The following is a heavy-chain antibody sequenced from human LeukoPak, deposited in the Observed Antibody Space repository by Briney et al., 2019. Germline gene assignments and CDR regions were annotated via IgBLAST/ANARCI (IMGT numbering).Heavy chain of an antibody. V-gene: IGHV3-21*01. CDR2: ITSSSSYI. CDR1: GFTFSSYT. J-gene: IGHJ3*02. Sequence: PGGSLRLSCAASGFTFSSYTMNWVRQAPGKGLEWVSSITSSSSYIYYADSVKGRFTISRDNAKNSLCLQMNSLRAEDTAVYYCARELREHGVFDIWGQGTMVTVSS. D-gene: IGHD1-26*01. CDR3: ARELREHGVFDI.